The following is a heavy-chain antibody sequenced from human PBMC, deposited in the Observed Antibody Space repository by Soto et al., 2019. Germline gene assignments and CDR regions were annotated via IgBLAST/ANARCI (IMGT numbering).Heavy chain of an antibody. J-gene: IGHJ4*02. D-gene: IGHD2-2*01. CDR1: GYTFTSYG. CDR2: ISAYNGNT. CDR3: ARHQRYCTSTSCSQYYFDY. Sequence: QVQLVQSGAEVKKPGASVKVSCKASGYTFTSYGISWVRQAPGQGLEWMGWISAYNGNTNYAQKLQGRVTMTTDTSTSTAYMELRSLRSDDTAVYYCARHQRYCTSTSCSQYYFDYWGQGTLVTVSS. V-gene: IGHV1-18*01.